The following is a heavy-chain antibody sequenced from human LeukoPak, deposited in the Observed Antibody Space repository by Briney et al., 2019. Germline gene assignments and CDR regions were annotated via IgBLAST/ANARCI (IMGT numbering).Heavy chain of an antibody. CDR1: GGTFSSYA. CDR3: AGGRDGHNECFDY. J-gene: IGHJ4*02. Sequence: ASVKVSCKASGGTFSSYAISWVRQAPGQGLEWMGGIIPIFGTANYAQKFQGRVTITTDESTSTAYMELSSLRSEDTAVYYCAGGRDGHNECFDYWGQGTLVTVSS. D-gene: IGHD5-24*01. CDR2: IIPIFGTA. V-gene: IGHV1-69*05.